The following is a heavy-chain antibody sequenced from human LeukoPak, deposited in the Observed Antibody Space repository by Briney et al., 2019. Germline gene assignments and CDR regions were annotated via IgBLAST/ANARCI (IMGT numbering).Heavy chain of an antibody. D-gene: IGHD1-26*01. Sequence: GGSLRLPCAASGFTFSSYWMHWVRQAPGKGLVWVSRINGDGNSINYADSVRGRFTISRDNAKNTLYLQMNSLRAEDTAVYYCARGKSGSYGLEDYLGHGTLVTVSS. CDR3: ARGKSGSYGLEDY. J-gene: IGHJ4*01. CDR2: INGDGNSI. V-gene: IGHV3-74*01. CDR1: GFTFSSYW.